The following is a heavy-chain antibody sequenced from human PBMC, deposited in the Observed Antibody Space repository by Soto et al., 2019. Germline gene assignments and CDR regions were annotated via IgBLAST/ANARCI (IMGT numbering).Heavy chain of an antibody. V-gene: IGHV1-18*01. CDR1: GYAFTTYG. J-gene: IGHJ4*02. Sequence: QVHLVQSGAEVKKPGASVKVSCKGSGYAFTTYGITWVRQAPGQGLEWMGWISAHNGKTNYARKLQGRVTVPRDTSPSTAYMELRSLISEDTAVYYCARGRYGDYWGQGALVTVSS. D-gene: IGHD1-1*01. CDR3: ARGRYGDY. CDR2: ISAHNGKT.